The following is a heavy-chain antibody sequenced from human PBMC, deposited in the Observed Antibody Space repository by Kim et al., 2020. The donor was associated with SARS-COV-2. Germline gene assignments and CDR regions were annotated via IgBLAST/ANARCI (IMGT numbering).Heavy chain of an antibody. J-gene: IGHJ6*01. V-gene: IGHV4-39*01. CDR2: IYYSGST. CDR1: GGSISSSSYY. D-gene: IGHD2-21*02. CDR3: ARGGDKLYYYYGMDV. Sequence: SETLSLTCTVSGGSISSSSYYWGWIRQPPGKGLEWIGSIYYSGSTYYNPSLKSRVTISVDTSKNQFSLKLSSVTAADTAVYYCARGGDKLYYYYGMDVWG.